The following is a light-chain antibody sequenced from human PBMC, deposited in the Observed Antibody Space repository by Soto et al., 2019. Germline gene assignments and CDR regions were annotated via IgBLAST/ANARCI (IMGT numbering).Light chain of an antibody. CDR2: KAS. V-gene: IGKV1-5*03. J-gene: IGKJ2*01. CDR3: LQCDGISSYT. Sequence: DIQMTQSPSTLSASVGDRVTITCRASQNIYSWLAWYQQKPGKAPKLLIYKASSLESGVPSRFSGSGSGTEFNLTISSLQPDSLATYPYLQCDGISSYTFGQGTNLEIK. CDR1: QNIYSW.